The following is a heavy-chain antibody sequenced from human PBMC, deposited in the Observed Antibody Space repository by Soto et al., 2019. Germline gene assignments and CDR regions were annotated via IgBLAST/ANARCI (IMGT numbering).Heavy chain of an antibody. J-gene: IGHJ4*02. CDR1: GFTFRNAW. CDR3: ASGGGVTDFDF. V-gene: IGHV3-15*01. Sequence: EAQLVEDGGGLVKPGESLRLSCAASGFTFRNAWMSWVRQAPGKGLEWVGRIKSEIAGGTIDYAAPVKGRFTISRDDSKNVVYLQMDSLKTEDTAVYYCASGGGVTDFDFWAQGTLVTVSS. CDR2: IKSEIAGGTI. D-gene: IGHD3-16*01.